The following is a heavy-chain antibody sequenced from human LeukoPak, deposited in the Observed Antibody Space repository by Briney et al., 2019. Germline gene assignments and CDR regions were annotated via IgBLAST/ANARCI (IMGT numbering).Heavy chain of an antibody. V-gene: IGHV4-59*08. J-gene: IGHJ4*02. Sequence: SETLSLTCTVSGGSISSYYWSWIRQPPGKGLEWIGYIYYSGSTYYNPSLKSRVTISVDTSKNQFSLKLSSVTAADTAVYYCARTDEYYYDSSGYSGLYWGQGTLVTVSS. CDR1: GGSISSYY. CDR3: ARTDEYYYDSSGYSGLY. D-gene: IGHD3-22*01. CDR2: IYYSGST.